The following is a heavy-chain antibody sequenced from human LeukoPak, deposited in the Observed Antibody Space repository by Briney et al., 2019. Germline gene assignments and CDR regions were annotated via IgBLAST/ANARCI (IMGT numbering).Heavy chain of an antibody. CDR1: GFTFSNYN. CDR3: ARIFGSNDYYYYLDV. J-gene: IGHJ6*03. CDR2: ISSSGSPI. Sequence: PGGSLRLSCSTSGFTFSNYNMNWVRQAPGKGLEWVSYISSSGSPIYYADSVKGRFTISRDNDKNTLFLQMNSLRAEDTAVYYCARIFGSNDYYYYLDVWGKGTTVTVSS. V-gene: IGHV3-48*01. D-gene: IGHD3-3*01.